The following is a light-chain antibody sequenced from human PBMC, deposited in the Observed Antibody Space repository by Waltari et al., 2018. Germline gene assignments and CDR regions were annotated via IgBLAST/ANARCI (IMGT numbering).Light chain of an antibody. V-gene: IGLV2-23*02. CDR1: SSDVGSYNL. Sequence: QSALTQSASVSGSPGQSITVSCTGTSSDVGSYNLVSWYQHHPPKAPKLMIYEVSKRPSGVSNRFSGSKSGNTASLTISGLQPEDEADYYCCSYAGANTYVFGSGTKVTVL. CDR3: CSYAGANTYV. CDR2: EVS. J-gene: IGLJ1*01.